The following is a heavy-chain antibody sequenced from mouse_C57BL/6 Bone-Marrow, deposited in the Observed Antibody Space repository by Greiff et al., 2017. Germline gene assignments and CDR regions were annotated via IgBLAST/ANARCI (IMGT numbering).Heavy chain of an antibody. Sequence: DVQLQESGPGLVKPSQSLSLTCSVTGYSITSGYYWNWIRQFPGNKLEWMGYISYDGSNNYNPSLKNRISITRDTSKNQFFLKLNSVTTEDTATYYCAYGSSYHWYFDVWGTGTTVTVSS. D-gene: IGHD1-1*01. CDR1: GYSITSGYY. J-gene: IGHJ1*03. V-gene: IGHV3-6*01. CDR3: AYGSSYHWYFDV. CDR2: ISYDGSN.